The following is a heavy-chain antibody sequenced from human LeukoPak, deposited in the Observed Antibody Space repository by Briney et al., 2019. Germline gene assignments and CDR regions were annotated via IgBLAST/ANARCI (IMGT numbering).Heavy chain of an antibody. J-gene: IGHJ3*02. CDR2: ISAYNGNT. CDR3: ARVESYCSSTSCYWVAFDI. D-gene: IGHD2-2*01. V-gene: IGHV1-18*01. Sequence: ASVKVSCKASGYTFTSYGISWVRQSPGQGLEWMGWISAYNGNTNYAQKLQGRVTMTTDTSTSTAHMELRSLRSDDTAVYYCARVESYCSSTSCYWVAFDIWGQGTMVTVSS. CDR1: GYTFTSYG.